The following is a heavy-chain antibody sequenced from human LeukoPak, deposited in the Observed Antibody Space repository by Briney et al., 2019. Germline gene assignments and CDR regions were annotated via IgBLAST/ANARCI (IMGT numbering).Heavy chain of an antibody. CDR2: INHSGST. J-gene: IGHJ4*02. Sequence: SETLSLTCAVYGGSFSGYYWSWIRQPPGKGLEWIGEINHSGSTNYNPSLKSRVTISVDTSKNHFSLKLSSVTAADTAVYYCARGPGGYSYGYYFDYWGQGTLVTVSS. CDR3: ARGPGGYSYGYYFDY. V-gene: IGHV4-34*01. D-gene: IGHD5-18*01. CDR1: GGSFSGYY.